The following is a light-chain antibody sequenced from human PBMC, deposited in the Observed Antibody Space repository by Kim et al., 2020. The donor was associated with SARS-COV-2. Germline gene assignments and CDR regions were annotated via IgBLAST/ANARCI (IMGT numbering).Light chain of an antibody. Sequence: SASVGDRVTITCRASQGISSALAWYQQKPGKAPNLLIYGASSLESAVPSRFNGTGSGTEFTLTISSLQPDDVATYYCQQYSIYWTFGQGTKVDIK. CDR1: QGISSA. J-gene: IGKJ1*01. CDR3: QQYSIYWT. V-gene: IGKV1-13*02. CDR2: GAS.